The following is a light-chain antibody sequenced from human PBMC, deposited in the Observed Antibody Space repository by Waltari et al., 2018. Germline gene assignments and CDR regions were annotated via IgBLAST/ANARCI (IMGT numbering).Light chain of an antibody. V-gene: IGKV1-33*01. CDR3: QEYDDLPPT. Sequence: DVQVTQSPSSLSASVGDRVTITFQARHDITNHLSWYQQTAGQAPKPLSYDASNVDTGVPSRFRGSGSGTDFSVTISSLQAEGMATYYCQEYDDLPPTFGQGTKLEIK. CDR2: DAS. CDR1: HDITNH. J-gene: IGKJ2*01.